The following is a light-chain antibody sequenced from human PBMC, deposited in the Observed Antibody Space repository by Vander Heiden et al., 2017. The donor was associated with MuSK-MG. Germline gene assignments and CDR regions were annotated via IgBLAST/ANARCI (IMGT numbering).Light chain of an antibody. CDR2: AAS. Sequence: DIQMTQSQLSLSASVGDRVTLTCRASENINNYLNWYQQRPGKAPKLLIFAASRLESGVPSRFSGSGSGTDFTLTITSLQPEDFATYYCQQSYTTPIFTFGPGTKVDIK. CDR3: QQSYTTPIFT. V-gene: IGKV1-39*01. CDR1: ENINNY. J-gene: IGKJ3*01.